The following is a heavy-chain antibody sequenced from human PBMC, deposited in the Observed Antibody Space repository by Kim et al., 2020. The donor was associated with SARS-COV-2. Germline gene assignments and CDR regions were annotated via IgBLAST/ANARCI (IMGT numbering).Heavy chain of an antibody. Sequence: SVKVSCKASGGTFSSYAISWVRQAPGQGLEWMGRIIPILGIANYAQKFQGRVTITADKSTSTAYMELSSLRSEDTAVYYCARDRGGSYLVGLRYYYGMDVWGQGTTVTVSS. CDR3: ARDRGGSYLVGLRYYYGMDV. J-gene: IGHJ6*02. CDR1: GGTFSSYA. CDR2: IIPILGIA. V-gene: IGHV1-69*04. D-gene: IGHD1-26*01.